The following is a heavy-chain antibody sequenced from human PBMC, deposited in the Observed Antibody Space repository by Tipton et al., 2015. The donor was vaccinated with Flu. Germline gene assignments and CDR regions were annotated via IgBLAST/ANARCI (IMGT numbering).Heavy chain of an antibody. CDR3: AKGGTNYSDY. V-gene: IGHV3-30*02. J-gene: IGHJ4*02. CDR1: GFTFRTNG. Sequence: SLRLSCAASGFTFRTNGMHWVRQAPGKGLEWVAHIRSDETTEYADSVKGRFTISRDNSKDMLYLQMTTLTPEDTAVYYCAKGGTNYSDYWGQGTLVTVSS. CDR2: IRSDETTE.